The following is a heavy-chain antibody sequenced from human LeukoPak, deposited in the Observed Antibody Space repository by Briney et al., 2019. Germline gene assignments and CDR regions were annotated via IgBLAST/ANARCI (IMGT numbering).Heavy chain of an antibody. V-gene: IGHV3-23*01. D-gene: IGHD4-23*01. CDR1: GSTFRPYA. CDR3: AKALYGGHDY. J-gene: IGHJ4*02. CDR2: LSGNSNTI. Sequence: GGSLRLSCVASGSTFRPYAMSWVRQAPGKGLEGVSALSGNSNTIYYADSVKGRFTISRDNSKSSLSLQMNSLRAEDTAVYYCAKALYGGHDYWGQGTLVTVSS.